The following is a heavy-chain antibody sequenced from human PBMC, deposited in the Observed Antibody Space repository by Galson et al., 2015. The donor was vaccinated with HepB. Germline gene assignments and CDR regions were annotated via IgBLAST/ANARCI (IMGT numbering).Heavy chain of an antibody. V-gene: IGHV3-23*01. Sequence: SLRLSCAASGFTFSSYAMSGVRQAPGKGLNWDSAISGSGGSPSYADSVKGRYTISRDNSKNTLYRQMNSRRAEDAAVYYCAKARGWELPWFDPWGQGTLVTVSS. D-gene: IGHD2-15*01. CDR2: ISGSGGSP. CDR1: GFTFSSYA. J-gene: IGHJ5*02. CDR3: AKARGWELPWFDP.